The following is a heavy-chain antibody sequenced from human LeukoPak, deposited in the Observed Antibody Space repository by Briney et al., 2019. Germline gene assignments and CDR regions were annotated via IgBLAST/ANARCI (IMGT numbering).Heavy chain of an antibody. V-gene: IGHV4-39*07. D-gene: IGHD5-18*01. CDR1: GGSISSSSYY. CDR2: IYYSGST. J-gene: IGHJ4*02. Sequence: SETLSLTCTVSGGSISSSSYYWGWIRQPPGKGLEWIGSIYYSGSTYYNPSLKSRVTISVDTSKNQFSLKLSSVTAADTAVYYCARGGYSYGRDIVYYFDYWGQGTLVTVSS. CDR3: ARGGYSYGRDIVYYFDY.